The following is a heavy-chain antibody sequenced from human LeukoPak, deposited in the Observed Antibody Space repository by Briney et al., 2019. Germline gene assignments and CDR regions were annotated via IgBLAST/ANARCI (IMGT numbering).Heavy chain of an antibody. Sequence: GGSLRLSCAASGFTFSDYYMSWIRQAPGKGLEWVSYISSSGSTIYYADSVKGRFTISRDNAKNSLYLQMNSLRAEDTAVYYCATGSVVPAANDAFDIWGQGTMVTVSS. V-gene: IGHV3-11*04. CDR1: GFTFSDYY. CDR3: ATGSVVPAANDAFDI. D-gene: IGHD2-2*01. CDR2: ISSSGSTI. J-gene: IGHJ3*02.